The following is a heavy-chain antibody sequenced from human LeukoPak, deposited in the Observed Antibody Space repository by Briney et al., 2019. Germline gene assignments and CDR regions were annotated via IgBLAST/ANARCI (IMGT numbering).Heavy chain of an antibody. J-gene: IGHJ4*02. CDR1: GYTFTGNY. Sequence: ASVKVSCKASGYTFTGNYIHWVRQAPGQGLEWMGWINPNSGGTNYAQNFQGRVTMTRDTSISTAYMELGRLRSDDTAVYYCARVPKSGSSHDWGQGTLVTVSS. CDR2: INPNSGGT. D-gene: IGHD1-26*01. CDR3: ARVPKSGSSHD. V-gene: IGHV1-2*02.